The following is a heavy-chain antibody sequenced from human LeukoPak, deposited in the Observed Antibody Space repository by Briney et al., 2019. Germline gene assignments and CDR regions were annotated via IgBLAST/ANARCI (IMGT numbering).Heavy chain of an antibody. CDR1: GFTVSTNY. V-gene: IGHV3-30-3*01. J-gene: IGHJ4*02. CDR2: ISYDAAVK. D-gene: IGHD2-15*01. Sequence: SGGSLRLSCAASGFTVSTNYMSWVRQAPGKGLQWVAFISYDAAVKYYADSVRGRFTVSRDNSKNTLSLQMNSLRPEDTAVYYCARDFSTWYSIDYWGRGTLVTVSS. CDR3: ARDFSTWYSIDY.